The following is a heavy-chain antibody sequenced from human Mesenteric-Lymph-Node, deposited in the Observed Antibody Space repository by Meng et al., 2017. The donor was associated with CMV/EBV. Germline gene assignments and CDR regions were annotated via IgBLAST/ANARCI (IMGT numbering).Heavy chain of an antibody. CDR1: GFSFDDYA. J-gene: IGHJ6*02. V-gene: IGHV3-9*01. CDR3: TKDPRSHYYYYSMDF. Sequence: SLKISCAASGFSFDDYAMHWVRQAPGRGLEWVSGISSNSGSIVYADSVKGRFTISRDNAKNSLFLEMNSLIPEDTALYYCTKDPRSHYYYYSMDFWGQGTAVTVSS. CDR2: ISSNSGSI.